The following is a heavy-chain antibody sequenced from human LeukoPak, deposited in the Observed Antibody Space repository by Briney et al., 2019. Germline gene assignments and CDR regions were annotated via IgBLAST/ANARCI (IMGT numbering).Heavy chain of an antibody. CDR2: ISYDGSNK. D-gene: IGHD1-26*01. Sequence: GGSLRLSCAASGFTFSSYGMHWVRQAPGKGLEWAAVISYDGSNKYYADSVKGRFTISRDNSKNTLYLQMNSLRAEDTAVYYCAKVKSEWELTFDYWGQGTLVTVSS. V-gene: IGHV3-30*18. CDR3: AKVKSEWELTFDY. J-gene: IGHJ4*02. CDR1: GFTFSSYG.